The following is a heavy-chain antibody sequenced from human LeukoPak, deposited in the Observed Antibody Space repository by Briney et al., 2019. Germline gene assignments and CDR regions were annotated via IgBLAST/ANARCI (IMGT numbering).Heavy chain of an antibody. V-gene: IGHV4-34*01. CDR1: GGSLSGYY. D-gene: IGHD2-2*01. CDR2: INHSGST. Sequence: SETLSLTCAVYGGSLSGYYWSWIRQPPGKGLEWIGEINHSGSTNYNPSLKSRVTISVDTSKNQFSLKLSSVTAADTAVYYCARGHKYCSSTSCSPNWFDPWGQGTLVTVSS. CDR3: ARGHKYCSSTSCSPNWFDP. J-gene: IGHJ5*02.